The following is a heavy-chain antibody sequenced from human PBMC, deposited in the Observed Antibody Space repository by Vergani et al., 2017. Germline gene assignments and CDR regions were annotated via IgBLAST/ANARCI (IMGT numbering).Heavy chain of an antibody. Sequence: EVQLLESGGGLVQPGGSLRLSCAASGFTFSSYAMSWVRQAPGKGLEWVSAISGSGGSTYYADSVKGRFTISRDNAKNSLYLQINRLRVEDTAVYYCARDYYGSGSYIYYMDVWGKGTTVTVSS. V-gene: IGHV3-23*01. CDR2: ISGSGGST. D-gene: IGHD3-10*01. CDR3: ARDYYGSGSYIYYMDV. CDR1: GFTFSSYA. J-gene: IGHJ6*03.